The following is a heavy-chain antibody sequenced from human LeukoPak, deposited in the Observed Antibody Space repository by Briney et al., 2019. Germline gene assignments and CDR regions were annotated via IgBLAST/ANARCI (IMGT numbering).Heavy chain of an antibody. CDR3: ARVTMATIYYFDY. V-gene: IGHV1-69*05. CDR2: IIPIFGTA. D-gene: IGHD5-24*01. J-gene: IGHJ4*02. CDR1: GGTFSSYA. Sequence: GSSGKVSCKASGGTFSSYAISWVRQAPGQGLEWMGGIIPIFGTANYAQKFQGRVTITTDESTSTAYMELISLRSEDTAAYYCARVTMATIYYFDYCGQGTLVTVSS.